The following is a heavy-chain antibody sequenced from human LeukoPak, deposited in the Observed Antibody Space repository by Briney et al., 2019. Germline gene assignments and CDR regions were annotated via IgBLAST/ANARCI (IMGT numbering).Heavy chain of an antibody. J-gene: IGHJ4*02. Sequence: GGSLRLSCAASGFTVSTNYMNWVRQAPGKGLEWVSAMYTGGTTYYADSVAGRFTVSRDNSKNTLYLHMNSLRVEDTAVYYCAKDEATSGGGLASWGQGTLISVSS. CDR1: GFTVSTNY. D-gene: IGHD3-16*01. CDR3: AKDEATSGGGLAS. V-gene: IGHV3-53*01. CDR2: MYTGGTT.